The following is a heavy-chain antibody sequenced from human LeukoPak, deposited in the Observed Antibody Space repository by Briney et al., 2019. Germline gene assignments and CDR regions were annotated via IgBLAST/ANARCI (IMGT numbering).Heavy chain of an antibody. D-gene: IGHD1-26*01. CDR3: ARGAVWDPGAFDI. CDR1: GDSVSSNSGA. J-gene: IGHJ3*02. Sequence: SQTLSLTCAISGDSVSSNSGAWNWIRQSASRGLEWLGRTYSRSKWYNDYAVSVKSRITINPDTSKNQFSLLLNSVTPEDTAVYYCARGAVWDPGAFDIWGQGTMVTVSS. V-gene: IGHV6-1*01. CDR2: TYSRSKWYN.